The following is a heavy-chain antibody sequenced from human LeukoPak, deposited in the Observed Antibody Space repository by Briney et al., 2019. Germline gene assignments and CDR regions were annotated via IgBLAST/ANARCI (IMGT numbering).Heavy chain of an antibody. V-gene: IGHV1-2*02. D-gene: IGHD5-18*01. CDR3: ARDFVDTAMVTYWFDP. CDR2: INPNRGGT. J-gene: IGHJ5*02. CDR1: GYTFTGYY. Sequence: ASVKVSCKASGYTFTGYYMHWVRHAPGQGLEWMGWINPNRGGTNYAQKFQGRVTMTRDTSISTAYMELSRLRSDDTAVYYCARDFVDTAMVTYWFDPWGQGTLVTVSS.